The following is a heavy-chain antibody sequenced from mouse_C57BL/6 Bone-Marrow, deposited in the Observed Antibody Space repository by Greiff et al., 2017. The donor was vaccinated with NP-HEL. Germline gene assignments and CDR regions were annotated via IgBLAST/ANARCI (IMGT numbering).Heavy chain of an antibody. CDR3: ARGGNYWYYFDY. J-gene: IGHJ2*01. CDR2: FHPYNDDT. CDR1: GYTFTTYP. Sequence: VKLQESGAELVKPGASVKMSCKASGYTFTTYPIEWVKQNHGKSLEWIGNFHPYNDDTEYNEKFKNKATLTVEKSYSTVYLELSRLTSDYSSVYYCARGGNYWYYFDYWGQGTTLTVSS. V-gene: IGHV1-47*01. D-gene: IGHD2-1*01.